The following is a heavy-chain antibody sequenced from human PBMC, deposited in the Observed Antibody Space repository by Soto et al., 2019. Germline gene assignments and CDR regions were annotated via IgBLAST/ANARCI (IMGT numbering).Heavy chain of an antibody. CDR2: ISGSGGST. D-gene: IGHD6-13*01. Sequence: EVQLLESGGGLVQPGGSLRLSCAASGFTFSSYAMSWVRQAPGKGLEWVSAISGSGGSTYYADSVKGRFTISRDNSKNTLYQQMNSLRAEDTAVYYCANRGKTGWYFDLWGRGTLVTVSS. CDR3: ANRGKTGWYFDL. J-gene: IGHJ2*01. V-gene: IGHV3-23*01. CDR1: GFTFSSYA.